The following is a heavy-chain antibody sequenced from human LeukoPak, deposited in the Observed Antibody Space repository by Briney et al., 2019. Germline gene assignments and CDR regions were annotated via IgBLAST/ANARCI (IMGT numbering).Heavy chain of an antibody. CDR1: GGSISSSSYY. J-gene: IGHJ4*02. CDR3: ARFSGYYYDSNSRGFSVSYWGEIDY. Sequence: SETLSLTCTVSGGSISSSSYYWGWIRQPPGKGLEWIGSIYYSGSTYYNPSLKSRVTISVDTSKNQFSLKLSSVTAADTAVYYCARFSGYYYDSNSRGFSVSYWGEIDYWGQGTLVTVSS. CDR2: IYYSGST. D-gene: IGHD3-22*01. V-gene: IGHV4-39*07.